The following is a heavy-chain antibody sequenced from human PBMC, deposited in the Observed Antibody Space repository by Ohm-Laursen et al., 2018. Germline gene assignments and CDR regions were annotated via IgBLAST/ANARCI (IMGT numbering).Heavy chain of an antibody. Sequence: SLRLSCAASGFTFSSYAMSWVRQAPGKGLEWVSAISGTGSSTYYADSVKGRFTISRDNAKNSLYLQMDSLRVEDTAVYYCARDRAEHNDYFDHWGQGTLVTVSS. V-gene: IGHV3-23*01. CDR1: GFTFSSYA. CDR3: ARDRAEHNDYFDH. CDR2: ISGTGSST. J-gene: IGHJ4*02. D-gene: IGHD1/OR15-1a*01.